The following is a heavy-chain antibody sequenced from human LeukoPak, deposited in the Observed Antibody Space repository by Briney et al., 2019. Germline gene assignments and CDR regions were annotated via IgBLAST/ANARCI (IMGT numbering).Heavy chain of an antibody. CDR1: GFTVSSNY. D-gene: IGHD3-16*01. J-gene: IGHJ4*02. Sequence: PGGSLRLSCAASGFTVSSNYMNWVRQAPGGGLEWVSVIYNTGSAYYADSVKGRFTISRDTSKNTLYLQMNNLRVDDTAVYYCARGAFDWGQGTLVTVSS. V-gene: IGHV3-66*01. CDR3: ARGAFD. CDR2: IYNTGSA.